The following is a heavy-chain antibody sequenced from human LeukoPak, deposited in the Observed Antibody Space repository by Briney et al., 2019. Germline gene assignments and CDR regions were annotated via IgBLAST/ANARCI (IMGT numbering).Heavy chain of an antibody. D-gene: IGHD6-19*01. CDR3: AREGQWLVKGWFDP. J-gene: IGHJ5*02. CDR1: GGTFSSYA. CDR2: IISIFGTA. Sequence: SVKVSCKASGGTFSSYAISWVRQAPGQGLEWMGGIISIFGTANYAQKFQGRVTITADKSTSTAYMELSSLRSEDTAVYYCAREGQWLVKGWFDPWGQGTLVTVSS. V-gene: IGHV1-69*06.